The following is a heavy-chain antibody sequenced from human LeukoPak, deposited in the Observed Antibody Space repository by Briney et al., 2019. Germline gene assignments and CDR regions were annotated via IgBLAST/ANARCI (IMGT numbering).Heavy chain of an antibody. V-gene: IGHV3-66*01. CDR2: IYSAGGT. CDR1: GFTVSNNY. D-gene: IGHD3-10*01. J-gene: IGHJ4*02. Sequence: GGSLRLSCAASGFTVSNNYMSWVRQAPGKGLEWVSVIYSAGGTYYADSVKGRFTISRDNSKNTLYLQMNSLRVEDTAVYYCARGLFASGSYYNFFDYWAQGTLVTVSS. CDR3: ARGLFASGSYYNFFDY.